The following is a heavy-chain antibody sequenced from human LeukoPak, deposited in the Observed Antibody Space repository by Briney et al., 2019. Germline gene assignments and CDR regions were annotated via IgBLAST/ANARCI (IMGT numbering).Heavy chain of an antibody. D-gene: IGHD3-16*02. CDR2: ISAYNGNT. J-gene: IGHJ4*02. V-gene: IGHV1-18*01. Sequence: ASVKVSCKASGYTFTSYGISWVRQAPGQGLEWMGWISAYNGNTNYVQKLQGRVTMTTDTSTSTAYMELRSLRSDDTAVYYCARDLQNYDYVWGSYREFDYWGQGTLVTVSS. CDR1: GYTFTSYG. CDR3: ARDLQNYDYVWGSYREFDY.